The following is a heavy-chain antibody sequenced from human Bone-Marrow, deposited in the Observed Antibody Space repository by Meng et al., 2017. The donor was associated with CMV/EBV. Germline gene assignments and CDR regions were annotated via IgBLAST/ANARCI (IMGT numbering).Heavy chain of an antibody. CDR3: ARTPTVTTYTYYYYDGMDV. D-gene: IGHD4-11*01. J-gene: IGHJ6*02. CDR1: GFTFSSYW. CDR2: IEQDGSAK. V-gene: IGHV3-7*01. Sequence: GESLKISCAASGFTFSSYWMSWVRQAPGKGLEWVANIEQDGSAKYYVDSVKGRFTISRDNAKNSLYLQMNSLRAEDTAVYYCARTPTVTTYTYYYYDGMDVWGQGTTVTVSS.